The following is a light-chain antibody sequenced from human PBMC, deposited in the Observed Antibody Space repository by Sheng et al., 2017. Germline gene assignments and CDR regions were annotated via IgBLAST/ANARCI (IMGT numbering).Light chain of an antibody. CDR3: QLPDSSGSHLM. J-gene: IGLJ3*02. V-gene: IGLV3-25*03. CDR2: KDS. Sequence: SYELTQPPSVSVSPGQTARITCSADGLPNQYASWYQQKPGQAPVLVIYKDSERPSGIPERFSGSSSGTTLTLTISGVQAEDEADYYCQLPDSSGSHLMFGGGTKLTVL. CDR1: GLPNQY.